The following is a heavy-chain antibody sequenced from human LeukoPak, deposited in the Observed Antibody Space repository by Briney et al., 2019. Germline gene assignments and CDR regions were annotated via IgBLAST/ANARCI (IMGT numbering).Heavy chain of an antibody. J-gene: IGHJ4*02. CDR2: INWNGGST. V-gene: IGHV3-20*04. D-gene: IGHD6-19*01. Sequence: GGSLRLSXAASGFTFDDYGMSWVRQAPGKGLEWVSGINWNGGSTGYADSVKGRFTISRDNAKNSLYLQMNSLRAEDTALYYCAREGYSSGWYSPYFDYWGQGTLVTVSS. CDR3: AREGYSSGWYSPYFDY. CDR1: GFTFDDYG.